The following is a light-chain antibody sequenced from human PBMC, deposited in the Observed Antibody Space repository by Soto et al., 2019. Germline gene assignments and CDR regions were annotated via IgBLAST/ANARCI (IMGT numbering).Light chain of an antibody. V-gene: IGLV1-44*01. CDR2: NNN. Sequence: QSVLTQPPSASGTPGQRVTISCSGSSSNIGSNTVDWYQQFPGTAPKLLIYNNNQRPSGVPDRFSGSKSGPSTSLAISGLQSEDEADYFCATWDDSLNGVVFGGGTKLTVL. CDR1: SSNIGSNT. CDR3: ATWDDSLNGVV. J-gene: IGLJ2*01.